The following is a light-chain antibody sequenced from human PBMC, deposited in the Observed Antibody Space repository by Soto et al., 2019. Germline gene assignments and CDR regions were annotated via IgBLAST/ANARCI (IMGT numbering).Light chain of an antibody. CDR3: SSYTSSSTYV. J-gene: IGLJ1*01. V-gene: IGLV2-14*01. CDR2: DVS. CDR1: SSDVGGYNY. Sequence: ALTKPASVSGSPGEAITIACTGTSSDVGGYNYVSWYQQYPGKAPRLVISDVSNRPSGVSNRFSGSKSGNSASLTISGLQAEDEADYYCSSYTSSSTYVFGTGTKVTVL.